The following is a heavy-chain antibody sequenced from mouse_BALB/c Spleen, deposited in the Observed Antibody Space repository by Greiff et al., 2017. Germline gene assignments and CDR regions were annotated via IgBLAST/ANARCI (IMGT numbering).Heavy chain of an antibody. J-gene: IGHJ2*01. D-gene: IGHD1-1*01. CDR2: IRNKANGYTT. Sequence: VNLVESGGGLVQPGGSLRLSCATSGFTFTDYYMSWVRQPPGKALEWLGFIRNKANGYTTEYSASVKGRFTISRDNSQSILYLQMNTLRAEDSATYYCARDGGYYGSLDYWGQGTTLTVSS. CDR3: ARDGGYYGSLDY. CDR1: GFTFTDYY. V-gene: IGHV7-3*02.